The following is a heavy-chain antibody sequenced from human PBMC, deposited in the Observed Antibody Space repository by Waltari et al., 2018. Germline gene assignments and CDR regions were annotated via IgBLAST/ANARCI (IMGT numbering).Heavy chain of an antibody. Sequence: EVQLVESGGGLIQPGGSLRLSCAASGFTVSSNYMSWVRQAPGKGREGGPVIYSGGSTYYADAVKGRFTSSRDNSKNTLDLQMNSLRAEDTAVYYCARDGAAAGNDAFDIWGQGTMVTVSS. CDR3: ARDGAAAGNDAFDI. J-gene: IGHJ3*02. CDR1: GFTVSSNY. D-gene: IGHD6-13*01. V-gene: IGHV3-53*01. CDR2: IYSGGST.